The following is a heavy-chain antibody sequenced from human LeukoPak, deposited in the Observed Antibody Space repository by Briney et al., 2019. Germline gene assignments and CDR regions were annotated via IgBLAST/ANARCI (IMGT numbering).Heavy chain of an antibody. CDR2: INPNSGGT. V-gene: IGHV1-2*04. CDR3: ARASLGGQPYFDY. Sequence: ASVEVSCKASGYTFTGYYMHWVRQAPGQGLEWMGWINPNSGGTNYAQKFQGWVTMTRDTSISTAYMELSRLRSDDTAVYYCARASLGGQPYFDYWGQGTLVTVSS. CDR1: GYTFTGYY. J-gene: IGHJ4*02.